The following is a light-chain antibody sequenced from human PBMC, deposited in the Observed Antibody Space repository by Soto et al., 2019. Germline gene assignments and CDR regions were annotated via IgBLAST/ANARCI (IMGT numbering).Light chain of an antibody. CDR3: QQYNGSPFT. Sequence: DIQMTQSPSSVSASVGDRVTINCRASQGISNWLAWYQQKPGKAPRLLIYGAASRAIGIPDRFNGSGSETTFTLTISRLQPEDFALYYCQQYNGSPFTFGPGTKVDIK. J-gene: IGKJ3*01. CDR1: QGISNW. V-gene: IGKV1-12*02. CDR2: GAA.